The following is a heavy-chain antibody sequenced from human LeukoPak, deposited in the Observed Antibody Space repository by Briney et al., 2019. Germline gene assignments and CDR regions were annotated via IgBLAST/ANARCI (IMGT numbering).Heavy chain of an antibody. V-gene: IGHV3-23*01. J-gene: IGHJ4*02. Sequence: GGSVRLSCAASGFTFSSYAMSWVRQAPGKGLEWASAISGSGGSTYYADSVKGRFTISRDNSKNTLYLQMNSLRAEDTAVYYCAKSGPGVQRNFDYWGQGTLVTVSS. CDR1: GFTFSSYA. CDR3: AKSGPGVQRNFDY. CDR2: ISGSGGST. D-gene: IGHD6-6*01.